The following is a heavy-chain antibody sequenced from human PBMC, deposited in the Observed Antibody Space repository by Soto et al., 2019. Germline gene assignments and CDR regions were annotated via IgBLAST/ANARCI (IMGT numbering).Heavy chain of an antibody. D-gene: IGHD7-27*01. Sequence: GASVKVSCKASGGTFSSYAISWVRQAPGQGLEWMGGIIPIFGTANYAQKFQGRVTITADESTSTAYMELSSLRSEDTAVYYCERGVTQLGMRGYYYYGMDVWGQGTTVTVSS. CDR1: GGTFSSYA. CDR2: IIPIFGTA. V-gene: IGHV1-69*13. CDR3: ERGVTQLGMRGYYYYGMDV. J-gene: IGHJ6*02.